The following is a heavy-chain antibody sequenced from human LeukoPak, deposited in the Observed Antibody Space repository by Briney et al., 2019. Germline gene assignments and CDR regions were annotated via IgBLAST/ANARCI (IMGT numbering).Heavy chain of an antibody. V-gene: IGHV4-39*01. D-gene: IGHD3-3*01. Sequence: SETLSLTCAVYGGSFSGYYWGWIRQPPGKGLEWIGSIYYSGNTYYNPSLKSRVTISVDTSKNHFSLNLNSVTAADTAMYYCARHAYYDFVTGLFDPWGQGTLVTVSS. J-gene: IGHJ5*02. CDR1: GGSFSGYY. CDR3: ARHAYYDFVTGLFDP. CDR2: IYYSGNT.